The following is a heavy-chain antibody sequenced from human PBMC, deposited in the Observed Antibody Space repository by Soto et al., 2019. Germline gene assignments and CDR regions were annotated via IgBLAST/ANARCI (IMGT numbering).Heavy chain of an antibody. CDR1: GFTFSDYY. CDR3: ARDGRHSGSYQFDY. V-gene: IGHV3-11*06. CDR2: ISSSSSYT. J-gene: IGHJ4*02. D-gene: IGHD1-26*01. Sequence: PGGSLRLSCAASGFTFSDYYMSWIRQAPGKGLEWVSYISSSSSYTNYADSVKGRFTISRDNAKNSLYLQMNSLRAEDTAVYYCARDGRHSGSYQFDYWGQGTRVTVSS.